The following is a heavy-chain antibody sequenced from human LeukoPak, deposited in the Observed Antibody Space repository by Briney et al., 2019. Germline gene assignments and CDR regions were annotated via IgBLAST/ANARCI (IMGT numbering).Heavy chain of an antibody. CDR3: AELGITMIGGV. D-gene: IGHD3-10*02. J-gene: IGHJ6*04. CDR2: ISSSGSTI. Sequence: PGGSLRLSCAASGFTFSSYEMNWVRQAPGKGLEGVSYISSSGSTIYYADSVKGRFTISNDKAKNSLYLQMNSLRAEDTAVYYCAELGITMIGGVWGKGTTVTIFS. V-gene: IGHV3-48*03. CDR1: GFTFSSYE.